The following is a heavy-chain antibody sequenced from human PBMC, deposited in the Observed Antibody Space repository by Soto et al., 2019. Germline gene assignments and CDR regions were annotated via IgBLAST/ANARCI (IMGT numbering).Heavy chain of an antibody. Sequence: QVQLVQSGAEVKKPGSSVKVSCRASGGFFSSSTISWVRQAPGQGLEWMGWIVPVFRTAHYGQKFQGRVTITADESTTTAYMELTILRSDETAMYYCATDFGGQPSPWGQGTLVTVSS. CDR3: ATDFGGQPSP. CDR2: IVPVFRTA. J-gene: IGHJ5*02. CDR1: GGFFSSST. D-gene: IGHD4-17*01. V-gene: IGHV1-69*12.